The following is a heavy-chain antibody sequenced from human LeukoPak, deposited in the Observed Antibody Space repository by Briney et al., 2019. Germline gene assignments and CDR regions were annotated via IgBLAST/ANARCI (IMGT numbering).Heavy chain of an antibody. V-gene: IGHV4-4*09. Sequence: SETLSLTCTVSGGSISSYYWSWIRQPPGKGLEWIGYIYTSGSTNYNPSLKSRVTISVDTSKNQFSLKQSSVTATDTAVYYCATTIFGVIGAFDIWGQGTMVTVSS. CDR2: IYTSGST. J-gene: IGHJ3*02. CDR1: GGSISSYY. D-gene: IGHD3-3*01. CDR3: ATTIFGVIGAFDI.